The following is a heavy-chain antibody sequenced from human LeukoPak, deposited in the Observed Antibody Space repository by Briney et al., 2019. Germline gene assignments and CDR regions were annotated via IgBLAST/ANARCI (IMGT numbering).Heavy chain of an antibody. CDR2: MNPNSGNT. Sequence: ASVKVFCKASGYTFTNYYIHWVRQAPGQGLEWMGWMNPNSGNTGYAQKFQGRVTMTRNTSISTAYMELSSLRSEDTAVYYCARGGGDGYNPLNYWGQGTLVTVSS. J-gene: IGHJ4*02. V-gene: IGHV1-8*02. D-gene: IGHD5-24*01. CDR1: GYTFTNYY. CDR3: ARGGGDGYNPLNY.